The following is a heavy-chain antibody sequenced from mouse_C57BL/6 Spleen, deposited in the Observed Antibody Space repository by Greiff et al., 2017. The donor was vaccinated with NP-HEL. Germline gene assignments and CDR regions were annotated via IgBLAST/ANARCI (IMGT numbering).Heavy chain of an antibody. D-gene: IGHD1-1*01. CDR1: GFSLTSYG. V-gene: IGHV2-2*01. CDR3: ARTTVVDPYYFDY. CDR2: IWSGGST. J-gene: IGHJ2*01. Sequence: QVQLQQSGPGLVQPSQSLSITCTVSGFSLTSYGVHWVRQSPGKGLEWLGVIWSGGSTDYYAAFISRLSISKDNSKSQVFFKMNSLQADDTAIYYCARTTVVDPYYFDYWGQGTTLTVSS.